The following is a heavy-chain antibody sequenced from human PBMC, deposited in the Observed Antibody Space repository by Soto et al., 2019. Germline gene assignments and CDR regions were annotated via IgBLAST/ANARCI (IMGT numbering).Heavy chain of an antibody. CDR3: ATPSVAARPKGGYYYADV. CDR2: IIPVSGVP. V-gene: IGHV1-69*01. J-gene: IGHJ6*02. Sequence: QVQLVQSGTEVKKPGSSVKVSCKASGGTFSYSAISWVRQAPGQGLEWMGGIIPVSGVPNYAQKFQGRVTITEDEYTTTAYLQLSSLRPEDAAVYYCATPSVAARPKGGYYYADVWGQGTTVTVSS. D-gene: IGHD6-6*01. CDR1: GGTFSYSA.